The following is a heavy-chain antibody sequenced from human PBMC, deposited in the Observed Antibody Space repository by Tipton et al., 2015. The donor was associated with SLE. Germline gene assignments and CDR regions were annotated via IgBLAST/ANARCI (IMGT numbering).Heavy chain of an antibody. V-gene: IGHV4-59*01. D-gene: IGHD3-22*01. CDR2: IYYSGST. Sequence: TLSLTCTVSGGSISSYYWSWIRQPPGKGLEWIGYIYYSGSTNYNPSLKSPVTISVDTSKNQFSLKLSSVTAADTAVYYCARGEGSSGWKDYYGMDVWGQGTTVTVSS. CDR3: ARGEGSSGWKDYYGMDV. J-gene: IGHJ6*02. CDR1: GGSISSYY.